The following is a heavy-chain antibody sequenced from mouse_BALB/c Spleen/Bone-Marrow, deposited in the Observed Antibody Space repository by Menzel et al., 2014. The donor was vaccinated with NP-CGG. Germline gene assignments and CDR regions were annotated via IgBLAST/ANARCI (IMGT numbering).Heavy chain of an antibody. CDR3: ARDSFLITRALDY. CDR1: GFSLTGYG. J-gene: IGHJ4*01. D-gene: IGHD2-4*01. V-gene: IGHV2-6-7*01. Sequence: VQLQQSGPGLVAPSQSLSIPCTVSGFSLTGYGVSWVRQSPGKGLEWLGMIWGDGSTDYNSALKSRLSISKDNSKSQVFLKMNSLQTDDTARYYCARDSFLITRALDYWGQGTSVTVSS. CDR2: IWGDGST.